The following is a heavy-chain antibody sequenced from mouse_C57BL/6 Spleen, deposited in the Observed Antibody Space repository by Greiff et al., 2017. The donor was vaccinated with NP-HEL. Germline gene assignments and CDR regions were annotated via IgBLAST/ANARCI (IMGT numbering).Heavy chain of an antibody. D-gene: IGHD1-1*01. CDR2: IYPGDGDT. Sequence: VKLQESGPELVKPGASVKISCKASGYAFSSSWMNWVKQRPGKGLEWIGRIYPGDGDTNYNGKFKGKATLTADKSSSTAYMQLSSLTSEDSAVYFCARWATYYGSSYWYFDVWGTGTTVTVSS. V-gene: IGHV1-82*01. CDR1: GYAFSSSW. J-gene: IGHJ1*03. CDR3: ARWATYYGSSYWYFDV.